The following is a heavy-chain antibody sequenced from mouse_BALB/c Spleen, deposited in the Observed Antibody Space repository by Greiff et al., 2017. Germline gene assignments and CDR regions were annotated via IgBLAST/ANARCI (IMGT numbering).Heavy chain of an antibody. D-gene: IGHD1-3*01. Sequence: EVKLMESGPGLVKPSQSLSLTCTVTGYSITSDYAWNWIRQFPGNKLEWMGYISYSGSTSYNPSLKSRISITRDTSKNQFFLQLNSVTTEDTATYDCARCGGKEEAWFAYWGQGTLVTVSA. CDR2: ISYSGST. CDR3: ARCGGKEEAWFAY. J-gene: IGHJ3*01. CDR1: GYSITSDYA. V-gene: IGHV3-2*02.